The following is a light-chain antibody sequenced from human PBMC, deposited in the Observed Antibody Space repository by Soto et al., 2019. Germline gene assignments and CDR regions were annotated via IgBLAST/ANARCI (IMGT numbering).Light chain of an antibody. V-gene: IGKV1-6*01. CDR2: AAS. CDR3: LQDYTYPLT. Sequence: AIQMTQSSSSLSASVGERVTISCRASQDIRNELAWYQQKPGKAPNLLIYAASNLQSGVPSRFSGSGSGSDFTLTISSLQPEDFATYYCLQDYTYPLTFGGGTKVAIK. CDR1: QDIRNE. J-gene: IGKJ4*01.